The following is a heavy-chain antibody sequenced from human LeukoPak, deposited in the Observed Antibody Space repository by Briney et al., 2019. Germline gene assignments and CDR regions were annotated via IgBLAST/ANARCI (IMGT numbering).Heavy chain of an antibody. V-gene: IGHV3-23*01. CDR1: GFTFSSYA. Sequence: GGSLRLSCAASGFTFSSYAMSWVRQAPGKGLEWVSAISSSGGSTYYADSVKGRFTISRDNSKNTLYLQMNSLRAEDTAVYYCAKDQFAILTGIFDYWGQGTLVTVSS. CDR3: AKDQFAILTGIFDY. D-gene: IGHD3-9*01. J-gene: IGHJ4*02. CDR2: ISSSGGST.